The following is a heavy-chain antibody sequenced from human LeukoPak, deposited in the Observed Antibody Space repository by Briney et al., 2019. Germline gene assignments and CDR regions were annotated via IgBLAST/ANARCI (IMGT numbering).Heavy chain of an antibody. V-gene: IGHV3-21*01. CDR3: ARGFSYYDSSGYYYTFDY. CDR1: GFTFSSYS. Sequence: GGSLRLSCAASGFTFSSYSMNWVRQAPGKGLEWVSSISSSSSYIYYADSVKGRFTISRDNAKNSLYLQMNSPRAEDTAVYYCARGFSYYDSSGYYYTFDYWGQGTLVTVSS. D-gene: IGHD3-22*01. J-gene: IGHJ4*02. CDR2: ISSSSSYI.